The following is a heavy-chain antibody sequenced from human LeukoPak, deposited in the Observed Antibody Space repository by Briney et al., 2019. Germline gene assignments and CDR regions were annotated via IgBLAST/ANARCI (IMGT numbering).Heavy chain of an antibody. Sequence: SETLSLTCAVYGGSFSGYYWSWIRQPPGKGLEWIGEINHSGSTNYNPSLKSRVTISVDTSKNQFSLKLSSVTAADTAVYYCASRLDGYYSRPCDYWGQGTLVTVSS. D-gene: IGHD5-24*01. CDR2: INHSGST. J-gene: IGHJ4*02. CDR3: ASRLDGYYSRPCDY. CDR1: GGSFSGYY. V-gene: IGHV4-34*01.